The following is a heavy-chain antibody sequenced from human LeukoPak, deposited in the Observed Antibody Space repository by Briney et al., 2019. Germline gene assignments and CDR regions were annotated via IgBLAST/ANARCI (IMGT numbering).Heavy chain of an antibody. J-gene: IGHJ4*02. V-gene: IGHV3-30*04. Sequence: GGSLRLSCAASAFTFSSYAMHWVRQAPGKGLEWVALIAYDGSNKYYADSVKGRFTISRDNSKNTLYLQMNSLRAEDTAVYYCARKNGLDYWGQGTLVTVSS. CDR1: AFTFSSYA. CDR2: IAYDGSNK. CDR3: ARKNGLDY.